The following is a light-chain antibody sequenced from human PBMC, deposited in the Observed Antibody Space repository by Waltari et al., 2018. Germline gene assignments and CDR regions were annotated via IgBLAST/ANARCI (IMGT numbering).Light chain of an antibody. CDR2: RND. CDR1: GSNVGRNS. CDR3: AVWDDSVSGWV. J-gene: IGLJ3*02. Sequence: QSVVTQPPSASETPGQRVTTSCSGSGSNVGRNSVTWYQQVPGTAPKVVIYRNDRRPSGVPDRFSGSKSGTSASLAISGLRSEDEADYYCAVWDDSVSGWVFGGGTKLTVL. V-gene: IGLV1-47*01.